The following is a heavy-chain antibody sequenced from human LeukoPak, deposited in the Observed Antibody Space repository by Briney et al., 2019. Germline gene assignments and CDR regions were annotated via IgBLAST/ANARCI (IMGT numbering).Heavy chain of an antibody. CDR3: ARSSTDANWFDP. V-gene: IGHV1-69*05. CDR2: IIPIFGTA. CDR1: VGTFSSYA. D-gene: IGHD2-2*01. Sequence: SSVKVSCKASVGTFSSYAISWVRQAPGQGVEWMGGIIPIFGTANYAQKFQGRVTITTDESTSTAYMELSSLRSEDPAVYCCARSSTDANWFDPWGQGTLVTVSS. J-gene: IGHJ5*02.